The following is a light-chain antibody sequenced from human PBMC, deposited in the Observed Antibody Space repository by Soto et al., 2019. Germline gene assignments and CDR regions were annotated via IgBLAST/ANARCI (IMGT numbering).Light chain of an antibody. CDR2: DAS. V-gene: IGKV1-9*01. CDR1: QGISSY. CDR3: QQVNVYPST. Sequence: IQLTQCPSSLSASVGDRVTITCRASQGISSYLGWYQQKPGKAPNLLIYDASTLHSGVPSRFSACASGTDFTLTISSLQPEDFATYYCQQVNVYPSTFGGGTKVDI. J-gene: IGKJ4*01.